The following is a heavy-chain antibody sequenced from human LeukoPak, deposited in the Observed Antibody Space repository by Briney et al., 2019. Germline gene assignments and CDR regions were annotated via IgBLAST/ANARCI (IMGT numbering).Heavy chain of an antibody. Sequence: GGSLRLSCTASGFTFGDYAMSWVRQAPGKGLEWVGFIRSKAYGGTTEYAASVKGRFTISRDASKSIAYLQMNSLKTEDTAVYYCTRGQEMATIPDYWGQGTLVTVSS. V-gene: IGHV3-49*04. CDR1: GFTFGDYA. CDR2: IRSKAYGGTT. D-gene: IGHD5-24*01. CDR3: TRGQEMATIPDY. J-gene: IGHJ4*02.